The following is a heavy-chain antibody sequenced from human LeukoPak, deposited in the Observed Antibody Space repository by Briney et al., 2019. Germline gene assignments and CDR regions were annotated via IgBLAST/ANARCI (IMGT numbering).Heavy chain of an antibody. Sequence: ASETLSLTCAVYGGSFSGYYWSWIRQPPGKGLEWIGEINHSGSTNYNPSLKSRVTISVDTSKNQFSLKLSSVTAADTAVYYCARAQSLNSYGMDVWGQGTTVTVSS. CDR2: INHSGST. J-gene: IGHJ6*02. CDR3: ARAQSLNSYGMDV. V-gene: IGHV4-34*01. D-gene: IGHD2/OR15-2a*01. CDR1: GGSFSGYY.